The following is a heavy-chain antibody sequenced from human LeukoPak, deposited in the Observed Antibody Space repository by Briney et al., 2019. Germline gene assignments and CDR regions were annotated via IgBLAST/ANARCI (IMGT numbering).Heavy chain of an antibody. J-gene: IGHJ4*02. CDR3: AKQLASDY. CDR1: GFPFNTYA. D-gene: IGHD1-1*01. CDR2: ISSNGDNT. V-gene: IGHV3-64*04. Sequence: GGSLRLSCSASGFPFNTYAIHWVRQAPGKGLEYVAGISSNGDNTDFADSAKGRFTISRDNSKSTLFLQMNSLRAEDTAVYYCAKQLASDYWGQGTLVTVSS.